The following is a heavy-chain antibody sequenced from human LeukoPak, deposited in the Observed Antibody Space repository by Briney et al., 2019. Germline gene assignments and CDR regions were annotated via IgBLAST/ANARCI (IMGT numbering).Heavy chain of an antibody. CDR3: ARAITAAQYFFDY. CDR1: GFAFSSYA. V-gene: IGHV3-21*01. Sequence: PGGSLRLSCAASGFAFSSYAMSWVRQPPGKGLEWVSSISSSSTYIYYADSVKGRSTISRDNAKKSLDLQLNSLRAEDTAVYYCARAITAAQYFFDYWGQGTQVTVSS. J-gene: IGHJ4*02. CDR2: ISSSSTYI. D-gene: IGHD1-20*01.